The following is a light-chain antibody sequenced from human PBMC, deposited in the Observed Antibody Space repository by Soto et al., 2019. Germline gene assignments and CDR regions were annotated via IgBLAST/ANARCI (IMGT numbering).Light chain of an antibody. J-gene: IGKJ2*01. V-gene: IGKV3-20*01. CDR3: HQFGYSPYT. CDR2: AAS. CDR1: QSVSVSY. Sequence: EIVLTQFPDTLSLSPGEGATLSCRASQSVSVSYLAWYQQRPGQSPRLLVYAASGRATGIPDRFSGSGSGTDFTLTIRRLEPEDFAVYYCHQFGYSPYTFGQGTKLEI.